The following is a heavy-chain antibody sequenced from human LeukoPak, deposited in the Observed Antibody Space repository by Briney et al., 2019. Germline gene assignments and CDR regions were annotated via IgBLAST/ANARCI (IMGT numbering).Heavy chain of an antibody. Sequence: SETLSLTCTVSGGSISSGDYYWSWIRQPPGKGLEWIGYIYYSGSTYYNPSLKSRVTTSVDTSKNQFSLKLSSVTAADTAVYYCARITHYYDSSGYYHHPYFDYWGQGTLVTVSS. D-gene: IGHD3-22*01. J-gene: IGHJ4*02. CDR2: IYYSGST. CDR3: ARITHYYDSSGYYHHPYFDY. V-gene: IGHV4-30-4*01. CDR1: GGSISSGDYY.